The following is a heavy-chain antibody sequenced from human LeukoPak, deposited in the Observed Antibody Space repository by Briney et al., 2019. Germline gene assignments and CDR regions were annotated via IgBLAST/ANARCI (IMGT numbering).Heavy chain of an antibody. D-gene: IGHD6-6*01. CDR2: IYHSGST. CDR3: ARASIAARDAFDI. V-gene: IGHV4-59*12. J-gene: IGHJ3*02. CDR1: GGSISSYY. Sequence: PSETLSLTCTVSGGSISSYYWSWIRQPPGKGLEWIGYIYHSGSTNYNPSLKSRVTISLDTAKNQSSLKLSSVTAADTAVYYCARASIAARDAFDIWGQGTMVTVSS.